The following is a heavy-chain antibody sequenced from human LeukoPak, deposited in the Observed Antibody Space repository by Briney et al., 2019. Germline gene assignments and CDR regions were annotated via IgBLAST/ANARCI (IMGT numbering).Heavy chain of an antibody. CDR1: GFPFDDYA. D-gene: IGHD3-22*01. Sequence: GGSLRLSCAASGFPFDDYAMHWVRHAPGKGVEWVSLIGGDGGRTYYADSVKGRFTISRDNSKNSLYLQMNSLRTEDTALYYCAKDFGYYDSSGYYSSWGQGTLVTVSS. CDR2: IGGDGGRT. J-gene: IGHJ5*02. CDR3: AKDFGYYDSSGYYSS. V-gene: IGHV3-43*02.